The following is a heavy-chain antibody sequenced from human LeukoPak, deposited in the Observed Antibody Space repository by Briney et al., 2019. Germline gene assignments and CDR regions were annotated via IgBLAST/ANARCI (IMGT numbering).Heavy chain of an antibody. CDR2: ISSSGTTI. D-gene: IGHD4-17*01. Sequence: GGSLRLSCAASGFTFSSYEMSWVRQAPGEGLEWVSYISSSGTTIYYADSVRGRFTISRDNAKNSLYLQMNSLRADDTAVYYCATGSYGDYFFDFWGQGTLVTVSS. CDR1: GFTFSSYE. J-gene: IGHJ4*02. V-gene: IGHV3-48*03. CDR3: ATGSYGDYFFDF.